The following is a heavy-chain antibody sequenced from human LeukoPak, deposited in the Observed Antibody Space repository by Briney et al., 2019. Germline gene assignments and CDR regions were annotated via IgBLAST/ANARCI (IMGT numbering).Heavy chain of an antibody. CDR3: ARHGSGWYYFDY. Sequence: PSETLSLTCAVYGGSFSGYYWGWIRQPPGKGLEWIGSIYYSGSTYYNPSLKSRVTISVDTSKNQFSLKLSSVTTADTAVYYCARHGSGWYYFDYWGQGTLVTVSS. CDR1: GGSFSGYY. D-gene: IGHD3-10*01. V-gene: IGHV4-39*01. J-gene: IGHJ4*02. CDR2: IYYSGST.